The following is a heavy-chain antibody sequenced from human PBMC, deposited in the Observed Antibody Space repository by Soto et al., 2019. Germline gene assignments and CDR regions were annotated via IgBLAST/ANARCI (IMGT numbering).Heavy chain of an antibody. V-gene: IGHV1-2*04. Sequence: GASVKVSCKASGYTFTGYYMHWVRQAPGQGLEWMGWINPNSGGTNYAQKFQGWVTMTRDTSISTAYMELSRMRSDDTAVYYCARNRLLYDSSGTLPNPYYYYGMDVWGQGTTVTVS. J-gene: IGHJ6*02. D-gene: IGHD3-22*01. CDR2: INPNSGGT. CDR3: ARNRLLYDSSGTLPNPYYYYGMDV. CDR1: GYTFTGYY.